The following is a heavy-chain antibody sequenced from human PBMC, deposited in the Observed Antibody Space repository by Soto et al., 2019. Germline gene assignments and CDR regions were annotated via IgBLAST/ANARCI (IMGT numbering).Heavy chain of an antibody. Sequence: EVQLLESGGGLVQPGGSLRLSCAASGFTFSSHAMSWVRQAPGKGLEWVSAISGSGGSTYYAASVKGRFTISRDNSKNTLYPQMNSLSAEDTAVYYCAKATAARPRGMDVWGQGTTVTVSS. CDR2: ISGSGGST. J-gene: IGHJ6*02. D-gene: IGHD6-6*01. CDR1: GFTFSSHA. CDR3: AKATAARPRGMDV. V-gene: IGHV3-23*01.